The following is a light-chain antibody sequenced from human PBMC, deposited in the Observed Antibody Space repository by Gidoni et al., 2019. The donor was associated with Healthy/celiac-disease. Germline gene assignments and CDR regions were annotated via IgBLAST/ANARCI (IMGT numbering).Light chain of an antibody. J-gene: IGKJ2*04. CDR2: KAS. CDR3: QQYNSYSPMCS. CDR1: QSISSW. V-gene: IGKV1-5*03. Sequence: DIQLTQSPSTLSASVGDRVTITCRASQSISSWLSWYQQKPGKAPKLLIYKASSLESGVPSRCSGSGSGTEFTLTISSLQPDDFATYYCQQYNSYSPMCSFGQGTKLEIK.